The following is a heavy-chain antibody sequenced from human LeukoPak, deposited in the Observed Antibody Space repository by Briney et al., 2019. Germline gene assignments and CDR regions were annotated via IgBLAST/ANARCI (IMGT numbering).Heavy chain of an antibody. CDR3: AKGSSPLDY. J-gene: IGHJ4*02. CDR2: ISYDGSNK. Sequence: GGSLRLSCAASGFTFSSYAMHWVRQAPGKGLEWVAVISYDGSNKYYADSVKGRFTISRDNSKNTLYLQMNSLGAEDTAVYYCAKGSSPLDYWGQGTLVTVSS. V-gene: IGHV3-30-3*01. CDR1: GFTFSSYA. D-gene: IGHD6-13*01.